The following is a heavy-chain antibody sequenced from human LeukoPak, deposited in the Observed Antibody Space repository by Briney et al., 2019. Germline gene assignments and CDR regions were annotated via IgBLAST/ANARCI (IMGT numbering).Heavy chain of an antibody. CDR3: ARESTSYYDSG. CDR2: ICYSGSA. D-gene: IGHD3-22*01. V-gene: IGHV4-30-4*01. Sequence: SETLSLTCTVSGGSSSSGDYLWSWIRQPPGRGLEWIGYICYSGSAYYNPSLESLVSISVDTSTNQFSLKLSSVTAADTAVYCCARESTSYYDSGWGQGTLVTVSS. CDR1: GGSSSSGDYL. J-gene: IGHJ4*02.